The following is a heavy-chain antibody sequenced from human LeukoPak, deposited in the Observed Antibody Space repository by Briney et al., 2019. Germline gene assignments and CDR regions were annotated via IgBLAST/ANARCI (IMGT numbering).Heavy chain of an antibody. CDR3: ARSITIFGVVTFSEIKYGMDV. Sequence: ASVKVSCKASGGTFSSYAISWVRQAPGQGLEWMGRIIPILGIANYAQKFQGRVTITADKSTSTAYMEPSSLRSEDTAVYYCARSITIFGVVTFSEIKYGMDVWGQGTTVTVSS. D-gene: IGHD3-3*01. J-gene: IGHJ6*02. CDR1: GGTFSSYA. V-gene: IGHV1-69*04. CDR2: IIPILGIA.